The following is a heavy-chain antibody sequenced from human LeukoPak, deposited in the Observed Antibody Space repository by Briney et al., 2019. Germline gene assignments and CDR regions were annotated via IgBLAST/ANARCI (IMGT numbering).Heavy chain of an antibody. D-gene: IGHD5-18*01. V-gene: IGHV1-18*01. J-gene: IGHJ4*02. CDR2: ISAYNGNT. CDR3: ARQVDTTMALPDY. CDR1: GYTFINYG. Sequence: ASVKVSCKTSGYTFINYGISWVRQAPGQSLEWMGWISAYNGNTRYAQKFHGRVTMITDTSTNTVYMELRSLRSDDAALYYCARQVDTTMALPDYWGQGTLVTVSP.